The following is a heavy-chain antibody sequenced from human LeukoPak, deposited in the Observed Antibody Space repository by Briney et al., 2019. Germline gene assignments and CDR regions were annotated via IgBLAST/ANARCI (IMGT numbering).Heavy chain of an antibody. V-gene: IGHV3-21*01. Sequence: GGSLRLSCAASGFTFSSYFMSWVRQAPGKGLEGVSSISSSSNYIYYADSVKGRFTISRDNAKNSLYLQMNSLRAEDTAVYYCARGGSRVTTIHMFDYWGQGTLVTVSS. J-gene: IGHJ4*02. CDR1: GFTFSSYF. CDR2: ISSSSNYI. D-gene: IGHD5-12*01. CDR3: ARGGSRVTTIHMFDY.